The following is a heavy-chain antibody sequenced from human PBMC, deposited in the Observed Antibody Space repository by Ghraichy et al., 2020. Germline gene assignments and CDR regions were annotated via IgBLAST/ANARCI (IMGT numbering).Heavy chain of an antibody. Sequence: GGSLRLSCAASGLTFSSYWMSWVRQAPGKGLEWVANIKQDESEKYYVDSVKGRFTISRDNAKNSLYLQMNSLRAEDTAVYYCARVVLAYCGGDCFTYYFDYWGQGTLVTVSS. CDR3: ARVVLAYCGGDCFTYYFDY. D-gene: IGHD2-21*02. J-gene: IGHJ4*02. CDR2: IKQDESEK. V-gene: IGHV3-7*03. CDR1: GLTFSSYW.